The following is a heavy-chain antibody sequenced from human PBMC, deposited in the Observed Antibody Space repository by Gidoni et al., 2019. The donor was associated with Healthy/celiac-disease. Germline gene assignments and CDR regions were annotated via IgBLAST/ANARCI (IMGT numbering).Heavy chain of an antibody. CDR3: ARDSDEDFGVSDV. CDR2: IYYSGST. V-gene: IGHV4-59*01. Sequence: QVQLQESGPGLVKPSETLSLTCTVSGGSISSYYWSWIRQPPGKGLEWIGYIYYSGSTNYNPSLKSRVTISVDTSKNQFSLKLSSVTAADTAVYYCARDSDEDFGVSDVWGKGTTVTVSS. D-gene: IGHD3-3*01. CDR1: GGSISSYY. J-gene: IGHJ6*04.